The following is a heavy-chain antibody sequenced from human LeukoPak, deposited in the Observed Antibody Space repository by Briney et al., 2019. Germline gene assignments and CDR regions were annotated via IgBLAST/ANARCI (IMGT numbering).Heavy chain of an antibody. CDR3: AREIYDSSGYD. CDR1: GFTVSSNY. D-gene: IGHD3-22*01. Sequence: GGSLRLSCAASGFTVSSNYMSWVRQAPGKGLEWVSVIYSGGSTYYADSVKGRFTISRDNAKNSLYLQMNSLRAEDTAVYYCAREIYDSSGYDWGQGTLVTVSS. V-gene: IGHV3-66*01. CDR2: IYSGGST. J-gene: IGHJ4*02.